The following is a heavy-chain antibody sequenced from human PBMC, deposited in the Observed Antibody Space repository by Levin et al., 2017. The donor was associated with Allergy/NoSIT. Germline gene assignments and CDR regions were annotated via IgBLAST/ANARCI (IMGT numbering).Heavy chain of an antibody. CDR3: ARGPMIVVVIGAFDI. J-gene: IGHJ3*02. CDR1: GGSISSGGYS. Sequence: SETLSLTCAVSGGSISSGGYSWSWIRQPPGKGLEWIGYIYHSGSTYYNPSLKSRVTISVDRSKNQFSLKLSSVTAADTAVYYCARGPMIVVVIGAFDIWGQGTMVTVSS. CDR2: IYHSGST. D-gene: IGHD3-22*01. V-gene: IGHV4-30-2*01.